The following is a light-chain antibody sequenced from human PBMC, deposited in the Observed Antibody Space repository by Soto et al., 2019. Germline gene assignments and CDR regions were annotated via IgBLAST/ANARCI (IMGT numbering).Light chain of an antibody. CDR2: DTS. J-gene: IGKJ4*01. CDR3: QQRTNWALT. V-gene: IGKV3-11*01. Sequence: EIFLTQSPDTLSLSPGERATLSCRASQSVSNYLAWYQHKPGRAPRLLIYDTSNRATGIPARFSGSGSGTDFTLSISDLEPEDFAVYYCQQRTNWALTFGGGTRVEI. CDR1: QSVSNY.